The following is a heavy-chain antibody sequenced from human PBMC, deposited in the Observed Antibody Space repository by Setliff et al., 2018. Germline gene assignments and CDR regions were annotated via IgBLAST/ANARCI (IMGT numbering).Heavy chain of an antibody. J-gene: IGHJ6*02. CDR3: ARSSWSYYGMDV. Sequence: SVKVSCKASGGTFSSYAISWVRQAPGQGLEWMGRIIPIFGTANYAQKFQGRVTITADKSTSTAYMELSSLRSDDTAVYYCARSSWSYYGMDVWGQGTTVTVSS. D-gene: IGHD6-13*01. CDR1: GGTFSSYA. CDR2: IIPIFGTA. V-gene: IGHV1-69*06.